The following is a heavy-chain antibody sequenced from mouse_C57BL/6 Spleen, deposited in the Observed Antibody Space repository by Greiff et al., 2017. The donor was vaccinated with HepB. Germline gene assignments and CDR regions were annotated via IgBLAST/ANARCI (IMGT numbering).Heavy chain of an antibody. CDR2: ISSGSSTI. Sequence: EVQLVESGGGLVKPGGSLKLSCAASGFTFSDYGMHWVRQAPEKGLEWVAYISSGSSTIYYADTVKGRFTISRDNAKNTLFLQMTSLRSEDTAMYYCSRSSLYYYAMDYWGQGTSVNVSS. J-gene: IGHJ4*01. CDR3: SRSSLYYYAMDY. CDR1: GFTFSDYG. V-gene: IGHV5-17*01. D-gene: IGHD3-1*01.